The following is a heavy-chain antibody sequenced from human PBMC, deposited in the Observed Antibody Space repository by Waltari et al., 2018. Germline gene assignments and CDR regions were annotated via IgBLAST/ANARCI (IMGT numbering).Heavy chain of an antibody. CDR1: GYSFTKNW. J-gene: IGHJ3*02. CDR2: IDPGDSDT. D-gene: IGHD5-18*01. CDR3: TRRGDTSMVKGAVDI. Sequence: ELPLVQSGAEVKKPGESLKISCKASGYSFTKNWIGWVRQMPGKGLEWMGIIDPGDSDTRYSPSVQGQVIISVDKSTTTAYLQWSSLKASDTAMYYCTRRGDTSMVKGAVDIWGQGTMVTVSS. V-gene: IGHV5-51*01.